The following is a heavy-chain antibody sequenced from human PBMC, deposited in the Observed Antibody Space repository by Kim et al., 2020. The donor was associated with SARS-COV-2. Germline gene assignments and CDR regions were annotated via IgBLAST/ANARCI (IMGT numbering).Heavy chain of an antibody. CDR3: ARHPSWVMAGIPDYYFDY. Sequence: SETLSLTCTVSGGSISSSSYYWGWIRQPPGKGLEWIGSIYYSGSTYYNPSLKSRVTISVDTSKNQFSLKLSSVTAADTAVYYCARHPSWVMAGIPDYYFDYWGQGTLVTVSS. J-gene: IGHJ4*02. D-gene: IGHD6-19*01. V-gene: IGHV4-39*01. CDR2: IYYSGST. CDR1: GGSISSSSYY.